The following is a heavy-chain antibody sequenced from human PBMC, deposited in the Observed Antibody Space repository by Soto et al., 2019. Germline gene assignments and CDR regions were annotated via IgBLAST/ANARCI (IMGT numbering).Heavy chain of an antibody. CDR2: INQDGSEK. CDR1: GFTFSSYW. J-gene: IGHJ4*02. D-gene: IGHD1-26*01. Sequence: EVQVVESGGGLVQPGGSLRLSCAASGFTFSSYWMSWVRQAPGKGLEWVARINQDGSEKYYVDSVKGRFTISRDSAKNSLYLQMNSLRAEDTAVYYCARDYPGGSYYDYWGQGTLVTVSS. CDR3: ARDYPGGSYYDY. V-gene: IGHV3-7*03.